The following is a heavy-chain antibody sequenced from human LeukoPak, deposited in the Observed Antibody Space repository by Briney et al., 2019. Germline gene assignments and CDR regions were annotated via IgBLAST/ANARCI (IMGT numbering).Heavy chain of an antibody. CDR1: GSTFTSYF. J-gene: IGHJ5*02. Sequence: ASVKVSCTASGSTFTSYFIHWVRQAPGHGLEWMGIINPSGGSTSYAQKFQGRVTMTRDTSTSTVYMELSSLRSEDTAVYYFARGGWLDPWGQGTLVTVSS. CDR3: ARGGWLDP. V-gene: IGHV1-46*01. CDR2: INPSGGST.